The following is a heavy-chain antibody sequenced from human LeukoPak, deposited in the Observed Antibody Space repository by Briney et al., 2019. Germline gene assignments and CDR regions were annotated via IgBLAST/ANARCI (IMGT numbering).Heavy chain of an antibody. Sequence: SETLSLTCTVSGGSINTYYWSWIRRPPGNGLEWIGYIYYSGSTSYNPSLKSRVTISVDTSKNQFSLKLSSVTAADTAVYYCARDPGSYGAFDIWGQGTMVTVSS. CDR1: GGSINTYY. CDR2: IYYSGST. J-gene: IGHJ3*02. CDR3: ARDPGSYGAFDI. V-gene: IGHV4-59*01. D-gene: IGHD1-26*01.